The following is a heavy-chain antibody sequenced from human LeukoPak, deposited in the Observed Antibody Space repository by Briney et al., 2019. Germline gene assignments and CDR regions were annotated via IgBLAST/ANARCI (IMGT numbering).Heavy chain of an antibody. V-gene: IGHV1-18*01. CDR1: GYTFTSYG. J-gene: IGHJ6*03. D-gene: IGHD3-3*01. Sequence: ASVKVSCKASGYTFTSYGISWVRQAPGQGLEWMGWISAYNGKTNYVQKLQGRGTMTTDTSTSTAYMELRSLRSDDTAVYYCARGTYYDFWSGYFFSSRPDYYYYMDVWGKGTTVTVSS. CDR3: ARGTYYDFWSGYFFSSRPDYYYYMDV. CDR2: ISAYNGKT.